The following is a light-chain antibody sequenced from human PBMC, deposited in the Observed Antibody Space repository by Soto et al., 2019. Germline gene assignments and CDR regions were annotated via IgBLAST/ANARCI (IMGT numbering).Light chain of an antibody. J-gene: IGKJ2*01. V-gene: IGKV3-20*01. Sequence: EIVLTQSPGTLSLSPGERATLSCRASQSVRINHLAWYQQKPGQAPRLLIYDASSRATGIPDRFSGSGSGTDFTLTISRLEPEDFAVYYCQQYGSSPRTFGRGTKLEI. CDR2: DAS. CDR3: QQYGSSPRT. CDR1: QSVRINH.